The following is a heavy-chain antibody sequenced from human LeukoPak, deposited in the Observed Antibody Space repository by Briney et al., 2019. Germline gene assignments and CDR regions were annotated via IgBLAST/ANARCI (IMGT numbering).Heavy chain of an antibody. V-gene: IGHV1-2*02. CDR1: GYTFTGYY. J-gene: IGHJ3*02. CDR2: INPNSGGT. Sequence: ASVKVSCKASGYTFTGYYMHWVRQAPGQGLEWMGWINPNSGGTNYAQKFQGRVTMTRDTSISTAYMELSRLRSDDTAVYYCARDNESSGWRKGSFDIWGQGTMVTVSS. CDR3: ARDNESSGWRKGSFDI. D-gene: IGHD6-19*01.